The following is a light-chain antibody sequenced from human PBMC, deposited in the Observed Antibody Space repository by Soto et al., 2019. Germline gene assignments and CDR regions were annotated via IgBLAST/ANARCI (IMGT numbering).Light chain of an antibody. J-gene: IGKJ5*01. V-gene: IGKV3-11*01. CDR2: DAS. CDR3: QQRSDSIT. Sequence: EIVLTQSPDTLSLSPGERATLSCWASHSVTTHLAWFQQGPGQTPRLLIYDASTRAPGIPARFSGRGSGADFTLTIRSLEPEDFAVYYCQQRSDSITFGQGTRLEIK. CDR1: HSVTTH.